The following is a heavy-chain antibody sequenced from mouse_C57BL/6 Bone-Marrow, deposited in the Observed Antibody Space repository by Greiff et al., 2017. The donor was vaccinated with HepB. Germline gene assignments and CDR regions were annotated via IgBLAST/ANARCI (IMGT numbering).Heavy chain of an antibody. J-gene: IGHJ1*03. Sequence: EVKLQESGPELVKPGASVKISCKASGYSFTGYYMNWVKQSPEKSLEWIGEINPSTGGTTYNQKFKAKATLTVDKSSSTAYMQLKSLTSEDSAVYYCARVYYGSSYWYFDVWGTGTTVTVSS. CDR1: GYSFTGYY. D-gene: IGHD1-1*01. V-gene: IGHV1-42*01. CDR3: ARVYYGSSYWYFDV. CDR2: INPSTGGT.